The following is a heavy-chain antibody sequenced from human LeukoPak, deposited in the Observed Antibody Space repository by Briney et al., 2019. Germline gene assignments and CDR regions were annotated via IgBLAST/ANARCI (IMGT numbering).Heavy chain of an antibody. CDR3: ARDQGIAVAEYYFDY. D-gene: IGHD6-19*01. CDR1: GFTFSSYS. J-gene: IGHJ4*02. CDR2: ISSSSSYI. Sequence: GGSLRLSCAASGFTFSSYSMNWVRQAPGKGLEWVSSISSSSSYIYYADSVKGRFTISRDNAKNSLYLQMNSLRAEDTAVYYCARDQGIAVAEYYFDYWGQGTLVTVSS. V-gene: IGHV3-21*01.